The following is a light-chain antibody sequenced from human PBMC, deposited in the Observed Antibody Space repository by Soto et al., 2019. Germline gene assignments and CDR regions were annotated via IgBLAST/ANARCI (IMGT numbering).Light chain of an antibody. CDR3: QQYNNWPPVT. CDR1: QSVSSN. V-gene: IGKV3-15*01. J-gene: IGKJ2*01. Sequence: EIVMTQSPATLSVSPGERATLSCRASQSVSSNLAWYQQKPGQAPRLLLYGASTRATGIPARLSGSGSGTEFTLPISSLQSEDFAVYYCQQYNNWPPVTFGQGTKLEIK. CDR2: GAS.